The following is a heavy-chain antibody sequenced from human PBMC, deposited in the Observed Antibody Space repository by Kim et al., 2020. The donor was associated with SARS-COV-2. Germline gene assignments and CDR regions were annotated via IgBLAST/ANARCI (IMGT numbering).Heavy chain of an antibody. CDR1: GGSISSYY. CDR2: IYYSGST. CDR3: ARDYYDYVWGPTRGYFDL. J-gene: IGHJ2*01. Sequence: SETLSLTCTVSGGSISSYYWSWIRQPPGKGLEWIGYIYYSGSTNYNPSLKSRVTISVDTSKNQFSLKLSSVTAADTAVYYCARDYYDYVWGPTRGYFDLWGRGTLVTVSS. V-gene: IGHV4-59*13. D-gene: IGHD3-16*01.